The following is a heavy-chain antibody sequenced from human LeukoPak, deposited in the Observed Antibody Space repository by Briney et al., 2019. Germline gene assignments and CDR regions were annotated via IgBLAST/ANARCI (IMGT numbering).Heavy chain of an antibody. CDR1: GFTFNNYA. D-gene: IGHD1-26*01. J-gene: IGHJ4*02. CDR3: AREIREGTSPDY. Sequence: PGGSLRLSCAASGFTFNNYAMTWVRQGPGKGLVWVSRMSIDGSSRSYADSVKGRFTISRDNAKNTLYLQMNSLRAEDTAVYYCAREIREGTSPDYWGQGTLVTV. CDR2: MSIDGSSR. V-gene: IGHV3-74*01.